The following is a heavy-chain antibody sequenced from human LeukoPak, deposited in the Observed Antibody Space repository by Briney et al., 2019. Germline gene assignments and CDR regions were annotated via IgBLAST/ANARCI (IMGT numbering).Heavy chain of an antibody. Sequence: GGSLRLSCSASGLTFSTYAMHWVRQAPGQGLESVSTISSNGGSTYYADSVKGRFTISRDNSMNTVYLQMSSLTAEDTAVYYCLKVPNYSSGYWGQGTLVTVSS. CDR3: LKVPNYSSGY. V-gene: IGHV3-64D*09. CDR2: ISSNGGST. CDR1: GLTFSTYA. D-gene: IGHD6-25*01. J-gene: IGHJ4*02.